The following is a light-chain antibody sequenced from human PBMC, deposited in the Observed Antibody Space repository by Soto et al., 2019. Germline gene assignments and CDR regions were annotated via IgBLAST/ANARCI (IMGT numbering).Light chain of an antibody. Sequence: QSALTQPASVSGSPGQSITISCTGTSSDVGGYNYVSWYQQHPGKAPKLMISEVSNRPSGVSNRFSGSKSGNTASLTISGLQAEDEADYYCSSYTSSSTLVFGPGTKLTVL. CDR2: EVS. CDR1: SSDVGGYNY. J-gene: IGLJ1*01. CDR3: SSYTSSSTLV. V-gene: IGLV2-14*01.